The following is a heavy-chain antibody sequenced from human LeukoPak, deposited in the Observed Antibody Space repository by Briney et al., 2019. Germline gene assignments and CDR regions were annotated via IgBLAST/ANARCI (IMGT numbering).Heavy chain of an antibody. Sequence: GGSLRLSCAASGFTFSSYWMSWVRQAPGKGLERVANIKQDGSEKYYVDSVKGRFTISRDNAKNSLYLQMNSLRAEDTAVYYCARGGIVVVPAARPLDYWGQGTLVTVSS. J-gene: IGHJ4*02. CDR3: ARGGIVVVPAARPLDY. CDR2: IKQDGSEK. V-gene: IGHV3-7*01. CDR1: GFTFSSYW. D-gene: IGHD2-2*02.